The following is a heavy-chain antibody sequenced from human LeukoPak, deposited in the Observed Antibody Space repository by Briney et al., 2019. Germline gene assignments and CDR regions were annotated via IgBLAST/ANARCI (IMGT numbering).Heavy chain of an antibody. CDR1: GFTFSSYS. V-gene: IGHV3-21*01. CDR3: ARDWDNWNGLEVDY. Sequence: PGGSLRLSCAASGFTFSSYSMNWVRQAPGKGLEWVSSISSSSSYIYYADSVKGRFTISRDNAKNSLYLQMNSLRAEDTAVYYCARDWDNWNGLEVDYCGQGTLVTVSS. D-gene: IGHD1-1*01. J-gene: IGHJ4*02. CDR2: ISSSSSYI.